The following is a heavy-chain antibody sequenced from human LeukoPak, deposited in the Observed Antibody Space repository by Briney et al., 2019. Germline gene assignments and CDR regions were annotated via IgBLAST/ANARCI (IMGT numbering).Heavy chain of an antibody. CDR1: GFIVNSYA. V-gene: IGHV3-21*01. CDR2: ISSSSTNI. J-gene: IGHJ6*02. CDR3: ATSYGSGSYYDHYYYGMDV. D-gene: IGHD3-10*01. Sequence: GGSLRLSCAASGFIVNSYAMSWVRQAPGKGLEWVSSISSSSTNIYYADSVRGRFTISRDNAKKSLYLQMNSLRAEDTAVYYCATSYGSGSYYDHYYYGMDVWGQGTTVTVSS.